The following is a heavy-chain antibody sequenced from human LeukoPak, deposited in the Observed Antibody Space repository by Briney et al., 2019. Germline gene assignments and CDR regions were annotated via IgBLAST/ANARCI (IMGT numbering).Heavy chain of an antibody. CDR2: IYYSGST. CDR1: GGSISSGGYY. Sequence: SETLSLTCTVSGGSISSGGYYWSWIRQHPGKGLEWIGYIYYSGSTYYNPSLKSRVTISVDTSKNQFSLKLSSVTAEDTAVYYCARGLAAAGLYNWFDPWGQGTLVTVSS. CDR3: ARGLAAAGLYNWFDP. D-gene: IGHD6-13*01. V-gene: IGHV4-31*03. J-gene: IGHJ5*02.